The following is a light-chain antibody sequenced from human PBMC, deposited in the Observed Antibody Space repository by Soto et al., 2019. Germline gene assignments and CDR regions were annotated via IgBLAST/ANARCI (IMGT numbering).Light chain of an antibody. Sequence: EMVLTQSPGTLSFSPGERATLSCRASQSVRSSYLAWYQQKPRQAPRLLISGASSRATRLPDRFSGSGSGTDFSLTISRLEPEDFAVYYCQQYGSSPPTFGQGTKVQIK. J-gene: IGKJ1*01. V-gene: IGKV3-20*01. CDR3: QQYGSSPPT. CDR1: QSVRSSY. CDR2: GAS.